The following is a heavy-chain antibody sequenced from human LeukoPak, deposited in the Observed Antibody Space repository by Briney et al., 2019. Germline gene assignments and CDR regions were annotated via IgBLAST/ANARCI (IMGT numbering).Heavy chain of an antibody. CDR3: AKHPRGLTGYYVSDAFDI. Sequence: GGSLRLSCAASGFTFSSYAMSWVRQAPGKGLEWVSAISGSGGSTYYADSVKGRFTISRDNSKNTLYLQMNSLRAEDTAVYYCAKHPRGLTGYYVSDAFDIWGQGTMVIVSS. CDR2: ISGSGGST. J-gene: IGHJ3*02. CDR1: GFTFSSYA. V-gene: IGHV3-23*01. D-gene: IGHD3-9*01.